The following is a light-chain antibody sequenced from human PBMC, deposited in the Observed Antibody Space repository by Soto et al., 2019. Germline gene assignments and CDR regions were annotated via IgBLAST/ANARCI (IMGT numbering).Light chain of an antibody. V-gene: IGKV1-9*01. CDR1: QGISSY. CDR2: AAY. Sequence: IQLTQSPSSLSASVGGRVTITCRASQGISSYLAWYQQKPGKAAKLLIYAAYTLQSGVTSRFSGSGSGTDFTLTISSLQPEDSATYYCQQLNSYPLTFGGGTQVDIK. J-gene: IGKJ4*01. CDR3: QQLNSYPLT.